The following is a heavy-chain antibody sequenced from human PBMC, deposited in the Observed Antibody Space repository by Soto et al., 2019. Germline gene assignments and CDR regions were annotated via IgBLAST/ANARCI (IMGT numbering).Heavy chain of an antibody. CDR2: ISAYNGNT. CDR1: GYTFTSYG. CDR3: ARVKGSSPCCCGHRYVHSVHTRRSSDL. Sequence: ASVKVSCKASGYTFTSYGISWVRQAPGQGLEWMGWISAYNGNTNYAQKLQGRVTMTTDTSTSTAYMELRSLRSDDTAVYYCARVKGSSPCCCGHRYVHSVHTRRSSDL. V-gene: IGHV1-18*01. J-gene: IGHJ2*01. D-gene: IGHD6-19*01.